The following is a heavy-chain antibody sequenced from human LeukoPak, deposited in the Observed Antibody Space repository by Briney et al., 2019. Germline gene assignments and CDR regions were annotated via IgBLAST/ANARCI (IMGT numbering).Heavy chain of an antibody. CDR3: ARYMVRGVPRTWWFDP. V-gene: IGHV4-30-4*08. J-gene: IGHJ5*02. D-gene: IGHD3-10*01. CDR2: IYYSGST. Sequence: PSETLSLTCTVSGGSISSGDYYWSWIRQPPGKGLEWIGYIYYSGSTYYNPSLKSRVTISVDASKNQFSLKLSSVTAADTAVYYCARYMVRGVPRTWWFDPWGQGTLVTVSS. CDR1: GGSISSGDYY.